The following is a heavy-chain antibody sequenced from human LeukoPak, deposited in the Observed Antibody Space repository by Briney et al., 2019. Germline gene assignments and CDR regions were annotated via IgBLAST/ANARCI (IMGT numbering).Heavy chain of an antibody. V-gene: IGHV1-18*01. Sequence: ASVTVSCKASGYTFTTYGISWVRQAPGQGLEWMGWIGPHNGNTNYAQKLQGRVTMTTDTSTSTAYMELRSLTSDDTAVYYCARGSSSSWYVWGQGTLVTVSS. J-gene: IGHJ4*02. D-gene: IGHD6-13*01. CDR3: ARGSSSSWYV. CDR1: GYTFTTYG. CDR2: IGPHNGNT.